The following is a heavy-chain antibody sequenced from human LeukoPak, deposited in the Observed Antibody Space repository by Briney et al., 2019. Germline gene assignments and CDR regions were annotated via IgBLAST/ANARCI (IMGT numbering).Heavy chain of an antibody. J-gene: IGHJ6*02. Sequence: SETLSLTCAVYGGSFSGYYWSWIRQPPGKGLEWIGEINHSGSTNYNPSLKSRVTISVDTSKNQLSLKLCSVTAADTAVYYCGGSGSYYRYYGMDVWGQGTTVTVSS. V-gene: IGHV4-34*01. CDR3: GGSGSYYRYYGMDV. CDR2: INHSGST. CDR1: GGSFSGYY. D-gene: IGHD3-10*01.